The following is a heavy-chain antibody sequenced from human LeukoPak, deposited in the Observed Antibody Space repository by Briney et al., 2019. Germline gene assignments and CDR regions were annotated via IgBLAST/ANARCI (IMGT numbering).Heavy chain of an antibody. Sequence: GASVKVSCKASGYTFTGYYMHWVRQAPGQGLEWMGWINPNSGGTNYAQKFQGRVTMTRDTSISTAYMELSRLRSDDTAVYYCAREGSRDFWSGPVYYFDYWGQGTLVTVSS. CDR2: INPNSGGT. V-gene: IGHV1-2*02. J-gene: IGHJ4*02. CDR1: GYTFTGYY. CDR3: AREGSRDFWSGPVYYFDY. D-gene: IGHD3-3*01.